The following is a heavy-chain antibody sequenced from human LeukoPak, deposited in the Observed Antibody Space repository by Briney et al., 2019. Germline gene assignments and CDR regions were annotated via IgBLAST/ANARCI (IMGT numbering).Heavy chain of an antibody. CDR3: ARDQGYDYAPLGSATHVY. J-gene: IGHJ4*02. Sequence: GGSLRLSCAASGCTFSHYAMSWVRQTPGKGLEWVSSISGSGSTTHYADSVKGRFTISRDTSKNTLFLQLSNLRAEDTAVYFCARDQGYDYAPLGSATHVYWGQGTLVAVSS. CDR1: GCTFSHYA. D-gene: IGHD5-12*01. V-gene: IGHV3-23*01. CDR2: ISGSGSTT.